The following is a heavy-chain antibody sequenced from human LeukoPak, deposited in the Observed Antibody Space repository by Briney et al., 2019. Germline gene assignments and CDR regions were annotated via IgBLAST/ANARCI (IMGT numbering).Heavy chain of an antibody. CDR2: ISGSDGST. J-gene: IGHJ4*02. V-gene: IGHV3-23*01. CDR1: GFTFSSYA. CDR3: AKVETSGGANCYALDY. Sequence: GGSLRLFCAASGFTFSSYAMTWARQAPDKGLEWVSAISGSDGSTYYADSVKGRLTISRDNSQNTLYLQMNSLSAEDTAVYYCAKVETSGGANCYALDYWGQGTLVTVSS. D-gene: IGHD2-2*01.